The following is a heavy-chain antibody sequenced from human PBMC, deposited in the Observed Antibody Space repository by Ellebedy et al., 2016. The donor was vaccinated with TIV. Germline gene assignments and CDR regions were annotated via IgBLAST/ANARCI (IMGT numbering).Heavy chain of an antibody. CDR3: ASQGSDSSWSVSGNWFDP. D-gene: IGHD6-13*01. CDR1: GYTFTDNY. Sequence: ASVKVSCKAAGYTFTDNYVHWVRQAPGQGLEWMGWINPTSGVSKYAQKFQGRVTMTRDTSVNTAYMELSRLESDDTAVYYCASQGSDSSWSVSGNWFDPWGQGTLVTVSS. J-gene: IGHJ5*02. CDR2: INPTSGVS. V-gene: IGHV1-2*02.